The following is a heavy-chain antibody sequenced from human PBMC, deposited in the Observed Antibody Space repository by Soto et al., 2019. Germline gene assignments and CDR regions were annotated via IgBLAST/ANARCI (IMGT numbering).Heavy chain of an antibody. CDR2: ISSSSSTI. CDR3: ARVTRLFGGTYYMDV. CDR1: GFTFSSYS. J-gene: IGHJ6*03. V-gene: IGHV3-48*01. Sequence: GGSLRLSCAASGFTFSSYSMNWVRQAPGKGLEWVSYISSSSSTIYYADSVKGRFTISRDNAKNSLYLQMNSLRAEDTAVYYCARVTRLFGGTYYMDVWGKGTTVTVSS. D-gene: IGHD3-16*01.